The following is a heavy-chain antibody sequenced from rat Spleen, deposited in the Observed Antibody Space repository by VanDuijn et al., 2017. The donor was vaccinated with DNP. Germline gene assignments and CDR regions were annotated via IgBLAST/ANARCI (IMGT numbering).Heavy chain of an antibody. V-gene: IGHV5-29*01. CDR1: GFSLKNYD. CDR3: AAGTGYWYFDF. J-gene: IGHJ1*01. CDR2: ISYDGSST. D-gene: IGHD4-2*01. Sequence: EVQLVESGGGLVQPGRSLKLSCVASGFSLKNYDMAWVRQAPTKGLEWVATISYDGSSTYYRDSVKGRFTISRDNAKSTQNLQMDSLRSEDTATYYCAAGTGYWYFDFWGPGTMVTVSS.